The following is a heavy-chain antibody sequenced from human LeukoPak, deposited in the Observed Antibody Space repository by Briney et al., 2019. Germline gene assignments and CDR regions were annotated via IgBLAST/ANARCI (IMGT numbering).Heavy chain of an antibody. D-gene: IGHD6-19*01. CDR3: AWEEQWLVPGI. V-gene: IGHV3-23*01. CDR1: GFTFSSYA. Sequence: GGSLRLSCAASGFTFSSYAMSWVRQAPGKGLEWVSAISGSGGNTYYTDSVKGRFTISRDNSKNTLYLQMNSVRAEDTAVYYCAWEEQWLVPGIWGQGTMVTVSS. CDR2: ISGSGGNT. J-gene: IGHJ3*02.